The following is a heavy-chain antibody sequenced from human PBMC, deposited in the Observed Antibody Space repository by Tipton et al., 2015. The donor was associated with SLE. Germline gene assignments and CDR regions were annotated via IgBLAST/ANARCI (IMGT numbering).Heavy chain of an antibody. CDR3: AREYYHDSRGQGAFDI. J-gene: IGHJ3*02. D-gene: IGHD3-22*01. Sequence: SGFTFSSYGMHWVRQAPGKGLEWVAVISYDGSNKYYADSVKGRFTISRDNSKNTLYLQMNSLRPEDTAVYYCAREYYHDSRGQGAFDIWGQGTMVTVSS. CDR1: GFTFSSYG. CDR2: ISYDGSNK. V-gene: IGHV3-30*19.